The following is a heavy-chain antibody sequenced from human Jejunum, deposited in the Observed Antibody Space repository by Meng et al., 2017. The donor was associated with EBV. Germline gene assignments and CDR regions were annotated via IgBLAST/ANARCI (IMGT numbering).Heavy chain of an antibody. CDR2: IYHDGSS. Sequence: QVQLQESGPGLVNPSGXLSLPCAVSGGSITSSDWWTWVPQPPGEGLEWIGEIYHDGSSNYSPSLKSRVTILLDKSENHFSLKLNSVTAADTAVYYCARVRCSGGSCFYFDYWGQGALVTVSS. CDR3: ARVRCSGGSCFYFDY. D-gene: IGHD2-15*01. CDR1: GGSITSSDW. V-gene: IGHV4-4*02. J-gene: IGHJ4*02.